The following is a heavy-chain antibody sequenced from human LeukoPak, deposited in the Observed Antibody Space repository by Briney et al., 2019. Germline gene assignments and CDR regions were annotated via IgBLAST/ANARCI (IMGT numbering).Heavy chain of an antibody. Sequence: PGGSLRLSCAASGFTFSDYYMSWLRQAPGKGLEWVSYISSSGSTIYYADSVKGRFTISRDNAKNSLYLQMNSLRAEDTAVYYCARDKVYYYDSSGFPGRNAFDIWGQGTMVTVSS. CDR1: GFTFSDYY. V-gene: IGHV3-11*01. D-gene: IGHD3-22*01. CDR3: ARDKVYYYDSSGFPGRNAFDI. J-gene: IGHJ3*02. CDR2: ISSSGSTI.